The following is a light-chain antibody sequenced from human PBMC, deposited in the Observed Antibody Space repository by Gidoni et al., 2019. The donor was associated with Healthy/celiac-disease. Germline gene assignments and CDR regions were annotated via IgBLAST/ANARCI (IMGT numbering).Light chain of an antibody. V-gene: IGLV1-44*01. CDR3: AAWDDSLNGDVV. Sequence: QSVLTPPPSASATPGQRVTISCSGRSSNIGSNTVTWYQQLPGTAPKLLIYSNNQRPSGVPDRFSGSKSGTSASLAISGLQSEDEADYYCAAWDDSLNGDVVFGGGTKLTVL. CDR1: SSNIGSNT. J-gene: IGLJ2*01. CDR2: SNN.